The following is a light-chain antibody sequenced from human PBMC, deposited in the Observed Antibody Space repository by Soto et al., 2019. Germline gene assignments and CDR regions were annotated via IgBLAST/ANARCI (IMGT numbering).Light chain of an antibody. Sequence: QSALTQPPSASGSPGQSVTISCTGTSSDVGGYNNVSWYQQHPGKAPKLMIYEVSKRPSGVPDRLSGSKSGNTASLTVSGLQAEDEADYYCSSYAGSNNVVFGGGTKLTVL. CDR2: EVS. V-gene: IGLV2-8*01. CDR1: SSDVGGYNN. J-gene: IGLJ2*01. CDR3: SSYAGSNNVV.